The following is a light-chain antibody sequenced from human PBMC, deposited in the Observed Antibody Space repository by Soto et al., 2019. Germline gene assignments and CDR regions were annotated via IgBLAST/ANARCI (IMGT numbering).Light chain of an antibody. CDR3: QQRSNWPLS. Sequence: EIVLTQSPATLSLSPGEGATLSCRASQSISNSLAWYQQKPGQAPRLLIYDASSRASGIPDRFSGSGSGTDFTLTIGSLEPEDFAVYYCQQRSNWPLSFGGGTQVEIK. V-gene: IGKV3-11*01. J-gene: IGKJ4*01. CDR2: DAS. CDR1: QSISNS.